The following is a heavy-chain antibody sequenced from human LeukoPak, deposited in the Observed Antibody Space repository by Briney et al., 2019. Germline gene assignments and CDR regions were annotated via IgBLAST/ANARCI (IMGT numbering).Heavy chain of an antibody. J-gene: IGHJ6*03. V-gene: IGHV1-2*02. Sequence: ASVKVSCKASGYSFTTYAMNWLRQAPGQGLEWMGWINPNSGGTNYAQKFQGRVTMTRDTSISTAYMELSRLRSDDTAVYYCARDPSIAAQLNYYYMDVWGKGTTVTVSS. CDR2: INPNSGGT. CDR3: ARDPSIAAQLNYYYMDV. CDR1: GYSFTTYA. D-gene: IGHD6-6*01.